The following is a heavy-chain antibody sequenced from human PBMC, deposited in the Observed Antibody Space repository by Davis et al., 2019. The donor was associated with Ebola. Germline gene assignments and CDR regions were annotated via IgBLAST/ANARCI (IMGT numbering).Heavy chain of an antibody. CDR3: ARRIGSRSWGYYYYGMDV. D-gene: IGHD6-6*01. V-gene: IGHV6-1*01. CDR1: GDSVSSNSAA. CDR2: TYYRSKWYN. Sequence: MPSETLSLTCAISGDSVSSNSAAWNWIRQSPSRGLEWLGRTYYRSKWYNDYAVSVKSRITINPDTSKNQFSLQLNSVTPEDTAVYYCARRIGSRSWGYYYYGMDVWGQGTTVTVSS. J-gene: IGHJ6*02.